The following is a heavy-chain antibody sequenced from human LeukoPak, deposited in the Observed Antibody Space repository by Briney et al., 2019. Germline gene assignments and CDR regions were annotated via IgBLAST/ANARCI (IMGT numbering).Heavy chain of an antibody. CDR3: ARGLYDSSGGPNWFDP. Sequence: PSETLSLTCAVYGGSFSGYYWSWIRQPPGKGLEWIGEINHSGSTNYNPSLKSRVTISVDTSKNQFSLKLSSVTAADTAVYYCARGLYDSSGGPNWFDPWGQGTLVTVSS. V-gene: IGHV4-34*01. D-gene: IGHD3-22*01. CDR1: GGSFSGYY. J-gene: IGHJ5*02. CDR2: INHSGST.